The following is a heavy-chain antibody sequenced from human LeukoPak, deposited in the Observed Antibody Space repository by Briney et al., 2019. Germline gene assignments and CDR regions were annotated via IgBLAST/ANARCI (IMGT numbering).Heavy chain of an antibody. J-gene: IGHJ5*02. Sequence: GGSLRLSCAASGFTVSSNYMSWVRQGPGKGLEWVSIIYSGGSTYYADSVKGRFTISRDESKNTLYLQMNSLRAEDTAVYYCAKGNEYSSSWYRYNWFDPWGQGILVTVSS. D-gene: IGHD6-13*01. CDR2: IYSGGST. V-gene: IGHV3-66*01. CDR1: GFTVSSNY. CDR3: AKGNEYSSSWYRYNWFDP.